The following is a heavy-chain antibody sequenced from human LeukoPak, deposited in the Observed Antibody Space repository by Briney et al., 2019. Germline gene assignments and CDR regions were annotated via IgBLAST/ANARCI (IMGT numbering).Heavy chain of an antibody. CDR1: GFIFSSYG. D-gene: IGHD3-22*01. V-gene: IGHV3-33*01. J-gene: IGHJ6*02. CDR2: IYYDGSNK. CDR3: ARDTFYSSGVYGLDV. Sequence: PRGSLRLSCAASGFIFSSYGMHWVRQAPGKGLEWVAVIYYDGSNKYYADSVRGRFTISRDNSKNTLFLQMSSLRAEDTAVYYCARDTFYSSGVYGLDVWGQGTTVTVSS.